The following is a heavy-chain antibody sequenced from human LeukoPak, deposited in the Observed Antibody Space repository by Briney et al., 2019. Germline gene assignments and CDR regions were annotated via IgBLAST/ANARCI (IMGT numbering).Heavy chain of an antibody. D-gene: IGHD2-2*01. CDR3: AKVVVPAATAFDY. V-gene: IGHV3-30*04. CDR2: ISYDGSNK. CDR1: GFTFSSYA. Sequence: GGSLRLSCAASGFTFSSYAMHWVRQAPGKGLEWVAVISYDGSNKYYADSVKGRFTISRDNSKNTLYLQMNSLRAEDTAVYYCAKVVVPAATAFDYWGQGTLVTVSS. J-gene: IGHJ4*02.